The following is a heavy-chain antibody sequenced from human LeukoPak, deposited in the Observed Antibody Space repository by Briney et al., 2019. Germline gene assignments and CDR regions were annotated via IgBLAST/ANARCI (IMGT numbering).Heavy chain of an antibody. D-gene: IGHD1-26*01. V-gene: IGHV3-66*04. Sequence: GGSLRLSCAASGFTVSSNYMSWVRQAPGKGLEWVSVIYSGGSTYYADSVKGRFTISRDNSKNTLYLQMNSLKIEDTALYYCIRHSSGSELTWGQGTLVIVSS. J-gene: IGHJ5*02. CDR1: GFTVSSNY. CDR3: IRHSSGSELT. CDR2: IYSGGST.